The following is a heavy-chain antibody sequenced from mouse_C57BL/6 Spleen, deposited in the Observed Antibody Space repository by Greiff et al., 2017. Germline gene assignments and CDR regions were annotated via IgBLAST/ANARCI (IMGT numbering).Heavy chain of an antibody. CDR1: GYSITSGYY. Sequence: EVKLMESGPGLVKPSQSLSLTCSVTGYSITSGYYWNWIRQFPGNKLEWMGYISYDGSNNYNPSLKNRISITRDTSKNQFFLKLNSVTTEDTATYYCARAGGTAWFAYWGQGTLVTVSA. CDR2: ISYDGSN. CDR3: ARAGGTAWFAY. J-gene: IGHJ3*01. D-gene: IGHD3-3*01. V-gene: IGHV3-6*01.